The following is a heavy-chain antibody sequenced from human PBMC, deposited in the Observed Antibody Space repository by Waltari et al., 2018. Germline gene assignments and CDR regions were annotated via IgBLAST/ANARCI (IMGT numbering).Heavy chain of an antibody. Sequence: EVQLVQSGAEVKKPGESLKISCKGSGYSFTSYWIGWVRQMPGKGLEWMGIIYPGDSDTRYSPSFQGQVTISADKSISTAYLQWSSLKASDTAMYYCARRGYCSSTSCQRIWFDPWGQGTLVTVSS. J-gene: IGHJ5*02. D-gene: IGHD2-2*01. CDR1: GYSFTSYW. V-gene: IGHV5-51*01. CDR2: IYPGDSDT. CDR3: ARRGYCSSTSCQRIWFDP.